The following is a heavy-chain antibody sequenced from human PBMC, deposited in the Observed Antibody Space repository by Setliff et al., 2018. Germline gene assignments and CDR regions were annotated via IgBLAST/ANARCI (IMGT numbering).Heavy chain of an antibody. V-gene: IGHV4-34*01. CDR2: SNHGGST. CDR3: ARTTGSTHNWLDP. Sequence: PSETLSLTCSVSGESFSNNYWSWIRQTPGKGLEWIGESNHGGSTTYHPSLKSRLTMSVDTSKNQFSLKLAAVTAADTAVYYCARTTGSTHNWLDPWGPGTLVTVSS. J-gene: IGHJ5*02. D-gene: IGHD1-1*01. CDR1: GESFSNNY.